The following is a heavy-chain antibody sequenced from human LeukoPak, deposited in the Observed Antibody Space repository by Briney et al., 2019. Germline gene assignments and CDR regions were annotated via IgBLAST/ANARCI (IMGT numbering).Heavy chain of an antibody. CDR2: ISSSGSAM. D-gene: IGHD3-10*01. Sequence: GGSLRLSCAASGFTLSDYYMGWIRQAPGKGLEWVSYISSSGSAMYHADSVKGRFTISRDNAKNSLYLQMNSLRAEGTAMYYCARESGRSHDYWGQGTLVTVSS. V-gene: IGHV3-11*04. CDR3: ARESGRSHDY. J-gene: IGHJ4*02. CDR1: GFTLSDYY.